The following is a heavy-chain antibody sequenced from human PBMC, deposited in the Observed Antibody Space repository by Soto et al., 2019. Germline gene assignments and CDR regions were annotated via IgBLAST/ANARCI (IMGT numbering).Heavy chain of an antibody. CDR3: ARGYGSSPNMELRFGMDV. D-gene: IGHD5-18*01. CDR1: GYILTGYS. V-gene: IGHV1-2*02. CDR2: IDPNSGAT. Sequence: QVYLVQSGAEVRRPGASVKVSCTAFGYILTGYSLHWVRQAPGQGLEWMGWIDPNSGATNSAERFQGRVSMTRDTSISAAYLELSSLRSDDTAVYYCARGYGSSPNMELRFGMDVWGQGTTISVSS. J-gene: IGHJ6*02.